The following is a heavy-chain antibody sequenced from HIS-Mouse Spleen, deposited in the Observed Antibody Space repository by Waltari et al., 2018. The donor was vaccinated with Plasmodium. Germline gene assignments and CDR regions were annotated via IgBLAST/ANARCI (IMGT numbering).Heavy chain of an antibody. CDR1: ECTFSSYW. J-gene: IGHJ3*02. CDR3: ARTIAAAGTGDAFDM. V-gene: IGHV3-74*01. D-gene: IGHD6-13*01. Sequence: EVQLVESGGGLVQPGGSLRLPCAASECTFSSYWTHWVRQAPGKGLVWVSRINSDGSSTRYADSVKGRFTISRDNAKNTLYLQMNSLRAEDTAVYYCARTIAAAGTGDAFDMWGQGTMVTVSS. CDR2: INSDGSST.